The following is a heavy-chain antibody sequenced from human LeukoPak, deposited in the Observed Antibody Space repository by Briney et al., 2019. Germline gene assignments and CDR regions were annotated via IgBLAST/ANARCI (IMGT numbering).Heavy chain of an antibody. J-gene: IGHJ4*02. V-gene: IGHV4-39*07. CDR3: ARVGSSWTRDYYFDY. CDR2: ISYGGSS. CDR1: GGSISSSSYY. D-gene: IGHD6-13*01. Sequence: KPSETLSLTCTVSGGSISSSSYYWGWIRQPPGKGLEWIGGISYGGSSYYDPSLKSRVTTSVDTSKNQFSLKLSSVTAADTALYYCARVGSSWTRDYYFDYWGQGTLVTVSS.